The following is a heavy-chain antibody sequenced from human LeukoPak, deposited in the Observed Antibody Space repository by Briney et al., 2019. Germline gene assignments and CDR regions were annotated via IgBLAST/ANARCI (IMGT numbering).Heavy chain of an antibody. D-gene: IGHD3-22*01. V-gene: IGHV3-15*01. J-gene: IGHJ4*02. CDR3: TTDRGIGYYGSPGAFDY. CDR1: GFTFSNAW. Sequence: GGSLRLSCAASGFTFSNAWMTWVRQAPGKGLEWVGRIKSKTDGGTTDYAAPVKGRFTISRDDSKNTLYLQMNSLKTEDAAVYYCTTDRGIGYYGSPGAFDYWGQGTLVTVSS. CDR2: IKSKTDGGTT.